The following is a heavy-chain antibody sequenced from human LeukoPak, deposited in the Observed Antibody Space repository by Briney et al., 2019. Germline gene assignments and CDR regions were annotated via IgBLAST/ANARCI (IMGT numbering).Heavy chain of an antibody. CDR1: GGTFSSYA. Sequence: SVKVSCKASGGTFSSYAISWVRQAPGQGLEWMGGIIPIFGTANYAQKFQGRVTITADESTSTAYMELSSLRSVDTAVYYCARAAAAGDETLDYWGQGTLVTVSS. D-gene: IGHD6-13*01. CDR3: ARAAAAGDETLDY. CDR2: IIPIFGTA. V-gene: IGHV1-69*01. J-gene: IGHJ4*02.